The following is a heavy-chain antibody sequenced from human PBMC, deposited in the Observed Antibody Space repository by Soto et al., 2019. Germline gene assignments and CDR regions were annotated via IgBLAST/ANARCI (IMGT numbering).Heavy chain of an antibody. CDR3: ARHNYGSGSTYFDY. CDR2: IYYSGST. CDR1: GGSISSYY. J-gene: IGHJ4*02. V-gene: IGHV4-59*01. Sequence: SETLSLTCTVSGGSISSYYWSWIRQPPGKGLEWIGYIYYSGSTNYNPSLKSRVTITEDTSKNHFSLKLISVTAADTAVYYCARHNYGSGSTYFDYWGQGTLVTVSS. D-gene: IGHD3-10*01.